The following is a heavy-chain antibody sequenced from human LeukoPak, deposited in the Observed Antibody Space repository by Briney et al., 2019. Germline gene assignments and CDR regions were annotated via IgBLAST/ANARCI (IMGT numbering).Heavy chain of an antibody. CDR2: IIPIFATP. J-gene: IGHJ3*02. D-gene: IGHD3-22*01. V-gene: IGHV1-69*13. CDR1: GGTFSSYA. Sequence: GASVKASCKASGGTFSSYAISWARQAPGQGLEWMGGIIPIFATPKYPQKFRGRVTITADESTTTACMELTSLRSEDTAVYYCARDPLLSGYKAVGVAFDIWGQGTMVTVSS. CDR3: ARDPLLSGYKAVGVAFDI.